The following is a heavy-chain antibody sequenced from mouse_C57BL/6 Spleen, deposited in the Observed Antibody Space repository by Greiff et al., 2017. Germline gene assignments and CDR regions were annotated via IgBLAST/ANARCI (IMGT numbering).Heavy chain of an antibody. CDR2: FYPGSGSI. CDR3: GKHEDGKGYFDY. CDR1: GYTFTEYT. D-gene: IGHD4-1*01. V-gene: IGHV1-62-2*01. Sequence: QVHVKQSGAELVKPGASVKLSCKASGYTFTEYTIHWVKQRSGQGLEWIGWFYPGSGSIKYNEKFKDKDTLTADKSSSTVYMELSSLTSEDTAVYFCGKHEDGKGYFDYWGQGATLSVSS. J-gene: IGHJ2*01.